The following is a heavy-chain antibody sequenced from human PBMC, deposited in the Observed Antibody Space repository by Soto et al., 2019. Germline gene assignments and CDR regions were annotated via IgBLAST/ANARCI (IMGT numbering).Heavy chain of an antibody. CDR2: INPSGGST. Sequence: AXVKVSCKASGYTFTSYYMHWVRQAPGQGLEWMGIINPSGGSTSYAQKFQGRVTMTRDTSTSTVYMELSSLRSEDTAVYYCARVAMATIDPSLGYYYGMDVWGQATTVTVSS. D-gene: IGHD5-12*01. CDR3: ARVAMATIDPSLGYYYGMDV. J-gene: IGHJ6*02. CDR1: GYTFTSYY. V-gene: IGHV1-46*03.